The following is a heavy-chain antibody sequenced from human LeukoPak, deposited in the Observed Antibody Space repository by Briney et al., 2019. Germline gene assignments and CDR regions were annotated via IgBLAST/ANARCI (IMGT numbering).Heavy chain of an antibody. J-gene: IGHJ6*03. CDR2: IYYSGST. Sequence: SETLSLTCTVSGGSISSYYWSWIRQPPGKGLEWIGYIYYSGSTNYNPSLKSRVTMSVDTSKNQFSLKLSSVTAADTAVYYCAREAMAASLSYYYYYMDVWGKGTTVTISS. CDR3: AREAMAASLSYYYYYMDV. V-gene: IGHV4-59*12. CDR1: GGSISSYY. D-gene: IGHD6-19*01.